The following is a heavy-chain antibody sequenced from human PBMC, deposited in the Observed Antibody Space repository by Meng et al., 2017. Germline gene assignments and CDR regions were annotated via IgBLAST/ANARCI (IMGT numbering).Heavy chain of an antibody. Sequence: VDLKKWGSGLWKPWAPLSRTCAVSGWAFSGSYWSWIRQPPGKGLEWSGEINRSGSTNYNPSLKSRVTISVDTSKNQFSLKLNSVTAADTAVYYCAREIAVAAHYYWYFDLWGRGTLVTVSS. CDR2: INRSGST. V-gene: IGHV4-34*02. D-gene: IGHD6-19*01. CDR3: AREIAVAAHYYWYFDL. CDR1: GWAFSGSY. J-gene: IGHJ2*01.